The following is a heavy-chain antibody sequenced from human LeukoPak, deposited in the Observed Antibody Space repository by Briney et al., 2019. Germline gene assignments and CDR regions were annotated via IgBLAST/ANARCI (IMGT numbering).Heavy chain of an antibody. D-gene: IGHD4-17*01. V-gene: IGHV3-48*01. J-gene: IGHJ3*02. Sequence: PGGSLRLSCAASGFTFSSYSMNWVRQAPGKGLEWVPYISSSSTIYYADSVKGRFTISRDNAKNSLYLQMNSLRAEDTAVYYCARDAPTYGDYEDDAFDIWGQGTMVTVSS. CDR3: ARDAPTYGDYEDDAFDI. CDR1: GFTFSSYS. CDR2: ISSSSTI.